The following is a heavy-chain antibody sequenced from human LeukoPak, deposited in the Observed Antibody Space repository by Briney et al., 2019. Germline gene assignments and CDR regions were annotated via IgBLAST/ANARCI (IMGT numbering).Heavy chain of an antibody. CDR3: ARDRSITIFAQANDY. D-gene: IGHD3-3*01. V-gene: IGHV3-7*01. CDR1: GFTFSSYW. CDR2: IKQDGSEK. J-gene: IGHJ4*02. Sequence: PGGSLRLSCAASGFTFSSYWMSWVRQAPGKGLEWVANIKQDGSEKYYVDSVKGRFTISRDNAKNSLYLQMNSLRAEDTAVYYCARDRSITIFAQANDYWGQGTLVTVSS.